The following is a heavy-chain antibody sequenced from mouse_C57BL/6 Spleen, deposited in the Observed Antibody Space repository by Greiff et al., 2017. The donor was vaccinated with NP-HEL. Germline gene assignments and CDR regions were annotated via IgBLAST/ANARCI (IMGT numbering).Heavy chain of an antibody. V-gene: IGHV1-54*01. CDR3: ARTAGY. CDR1: GYAFTNYL. D-gene: IGHD1-2*01. J-gene: IGHJ2*01. Sequence: QVQLQQSGAELVRPGTSVKVSCKASGYAFTNYLIEWVKQRPGQGLEWIGVINPGSGGPNYNEKFKGKATLTADKSSSTAYMQLSSLTSEDSAVYFCARTAGYWGQGTTLTVSS. CDR2: INPGSGGP.